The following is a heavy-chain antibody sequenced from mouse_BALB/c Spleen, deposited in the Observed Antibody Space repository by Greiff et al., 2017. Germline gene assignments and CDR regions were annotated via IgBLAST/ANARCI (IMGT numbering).Heavy chain of an antibody. CDR2: IYPYNGGT. J-gene: IGHJ4*01. CDR3: ARDTTVVDAMDY. Sequence: EVKLQESGPEMGKPGASVKISCKASGYTFTDYNMHWVKQSHGKSLEWIGYIYPYNGGTGYNQKFKSKATLTVDNPSSTAYMELRSLTSEDSAVYYCARDTTVVDAMDYWGQGTSVTVSS. V-gene: IGHV1S29*02. CDR1: GYTFTDYN. D-gene: IGHD1-1*01.